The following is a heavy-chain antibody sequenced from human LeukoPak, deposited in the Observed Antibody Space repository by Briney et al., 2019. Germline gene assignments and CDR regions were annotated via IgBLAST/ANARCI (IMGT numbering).Heavy chain of an antibody. CDR3: AGQLGYCSSTSCYADKVDY. J-gene: IGHJ4*02. D-gene: IGHD2-2*01. Sequence: PSETLSLTCTVSGGSISSSSYYWGWIRKPPGKGLEWIGSIYYSGSTYYNPSLKSRVTISVDTSKNQFSLKLSSVTAADTAVYYCAGQLGYCSSTSCYADKVDYWGQGTLVTVSS. V-gene: IGHV4-39*01. CDR1: GGSISSSSYY. CDR2: IYYSGST.